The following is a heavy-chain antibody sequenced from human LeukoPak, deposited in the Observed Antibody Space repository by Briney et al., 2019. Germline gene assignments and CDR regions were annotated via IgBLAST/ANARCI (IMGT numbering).Heavy chain of an antibody. D-gene: IGHD6-6*01. V-gene: IGHV3-30*02. CDR1: GFTFSSYG. Sequence: AGGSLRLSCAASGFTFSSYGMHWVRQAPGKGLGWVAFIRYDGSNKYYADSVKGRFTISRDNSKNTLYLQMNSLRAEDTAVYYCAKDGLMAARTLFDYWGQGTLVTVSS. J-gene: IGHJ4*02. CDR3: AKDGLMAARTLFDY. CDR2: IRYDGSNK.